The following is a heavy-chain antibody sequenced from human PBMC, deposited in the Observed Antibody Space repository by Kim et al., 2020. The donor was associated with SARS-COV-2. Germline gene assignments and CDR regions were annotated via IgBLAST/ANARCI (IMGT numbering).Heavy chain of an antibody. CDR3: ARRGGSSSSSRYFDS. CDR2: IYPGDSDT. Sequence: GESLKISCQASGYLFTTYWIAWVRQMPGKGLEWMGIIYPGDSDTRYSPSFQGQVTISVDESISTAYLQWSSLKAPDNAMYYCARRGGSSSSSRYFDSWGQ. J-gene: IGHJ4*02. D-gene: IGHD6-6*01. V-gene: IGHV5-51*01. CDR1: GYLFTTYW.